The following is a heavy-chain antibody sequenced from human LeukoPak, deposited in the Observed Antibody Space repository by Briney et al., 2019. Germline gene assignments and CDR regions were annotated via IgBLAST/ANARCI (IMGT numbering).Heavy chain of an antibody. J-gene: IGHJ3*02. D-gene: IGHD5-18*01. CDR1: GGSISSGSYY. CDR2: IYTSGST. V-gene: IGHV4-61*02. CDR3: ARAAEWLPPADAFDI. Sequence: SQTLSLTCTVSGGSISSGSYYWSWIRQPAGKGLEWIGRIYTSGSTNYNPSLKGRVTISVVTSRNQFSLKLSSVTAADTAVYYCARAAEWLPPADAFDIWGQRTMVTVSS.